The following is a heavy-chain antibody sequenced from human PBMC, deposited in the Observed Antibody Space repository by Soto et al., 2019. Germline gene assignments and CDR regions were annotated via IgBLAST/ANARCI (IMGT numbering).Heavy chain of an antibody. CDR2: IYYSGST. J-gene: IGHJ3*02. CDR3: ARGSRSDAFDI. CDR1: GGSVSSYY. Sequence: PSETLSLTCTVSGGSVSSYYWSWIRQPPGKGLEWIGYIYYSGSTNYNPSLKSRVTISVDTSKNQFSLKLSSVTAADTAVYYCARGSRSDAFDIWGQGTMVTVSS. D-gene: IGHD1-26*01. V-gene: IGHV4-59*08.